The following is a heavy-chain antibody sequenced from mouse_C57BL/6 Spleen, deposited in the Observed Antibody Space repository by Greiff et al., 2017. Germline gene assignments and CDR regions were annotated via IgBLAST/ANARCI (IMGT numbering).Heavy chain of an antibody. CDR1: GYTFTTYP. CDR3: ARGGYSSDEYFDV. Sequence: QVQLKESGAELVKPGASVKMSCKASGYTFTTYPIEWMKQNHGKSLEWIGNFHPYNDDTKYNEKFKGKATLTVDKSSSTVYLELSRLTSEDSAVYYCARGGYSSDEYFDVWGKGTTVTVSS. V-gene: IGHV1-47*01. J-gene: IGHJ1*03. D-gene: IGHD1-1*01. CDR2: FHPYNDDT.